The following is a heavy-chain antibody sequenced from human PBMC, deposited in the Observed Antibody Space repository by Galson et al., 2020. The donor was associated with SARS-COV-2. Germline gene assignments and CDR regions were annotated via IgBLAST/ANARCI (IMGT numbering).Heavy chain of an antibody. CDR1: GFTFSSYG. D-gene: IGHD3-22*01. V-gene: IGHV3-30*02. CDR2: IRYDGSNK. J-gene: IGHJ6*02. Sequence: GGSLRLSCAASGFTFSSYGMHWVRQAPGKGLEWVAFIRYDGSNKYYADSVKGRFTISRDNSKNTLYLQMNSLRAEDTAVYYCAKDDFRVEDSSGYYYYYGMDVWGQGTTVTVSS. CDR3: AKDDFRVEDSSGYYYYYGMDV.